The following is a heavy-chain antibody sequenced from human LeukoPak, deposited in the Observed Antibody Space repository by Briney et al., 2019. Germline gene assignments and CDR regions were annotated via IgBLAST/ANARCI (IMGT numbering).Heavy chain of an antibody. J-gene: IGHJ4*02. CDR3: ANLWEMGY. CDR1: GFSFSDYW. Sequence: HSGGSLRLSCAASGFSFSDYWMSWVRQAPGKGLEWVANVKPDGSEEYYVDSVKGRFTISRDNARNSLYLQMDSLRAEDTAVHYCANLWEMGYWGQGTLVTVSS. CDR2: VKPDGSEE. V-gene: IGHV3-7*01. D-gene: IGHD5-24*01.